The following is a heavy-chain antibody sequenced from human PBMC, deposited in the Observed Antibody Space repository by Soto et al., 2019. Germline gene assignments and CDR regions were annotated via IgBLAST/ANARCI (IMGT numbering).Heavy chain of an antibody. CDR2: TYYRSKWYN. D-gene: IGHD3-3*01. V-gene: IGHV6-1*01. CDR3: ARAGDYDSWSGYTSQYYYYAMDV. Sequence: SQTLSLTCAISGDRVSSNGAAWNWIRQSPSRGLEWLGRTYYRSKWYNDYAVSVKSRITINPDTSKNQFSLQLNSVTPEDTAVYYCARAGDYDSWSGYTSQYYYYAMDVWGQGTTVTVS. CDR1: GDRVSSNGAA. J-gene: IGHJ6*02.